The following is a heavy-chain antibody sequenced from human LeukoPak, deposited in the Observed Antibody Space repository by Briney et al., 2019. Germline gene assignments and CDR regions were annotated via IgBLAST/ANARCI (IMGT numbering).Heavy chain of an antibody. Sequence: PGGSLRLSCAASGFTFSSYGMHWVRQAPGKGLEWVAFIRYDGTNKYYADSVKGRFTISRDDSENTLYLQMSSLRAEDTAVYYCAKEKSSGWHDAFDIGGQGTTVTVSS. J-gene: IGHJ3*02. CDR3: AKEKSSGWHDAFDI. D-gene: IGHD6-19*01. CDR1: GFTFSSYG. V-gene: IGHV3-30*02. CDR2: IRYDGTNK.